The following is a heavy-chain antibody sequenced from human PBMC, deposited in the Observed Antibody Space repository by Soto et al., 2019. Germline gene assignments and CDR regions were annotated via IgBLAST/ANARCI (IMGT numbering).Heavy chain of an antibody. D-gene: IGHD3-22*01. V-gene: IGHV3-21*01. J-gene: IGHJ4*02. CDR1: GFTFSSSS. CDR3: ARLYDSSGYYYFDY. Sequence: GSLRLSCAASGFTFSSSSMNWVRQAPGRGLEWVSSIGSSGNFIYYADSLKGRFTISRDNAKNSLYLQMNSLRAEDTAVYYCARLYDSSGYYYFDYWGQGTLVTVSS. CDR2: IGSSGNFI.